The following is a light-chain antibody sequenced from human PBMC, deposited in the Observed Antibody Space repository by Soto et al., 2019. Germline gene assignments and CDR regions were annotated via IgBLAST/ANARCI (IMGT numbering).Light chain of an antibody. J-gene: IGKJ2*01. CDR2: LGS. CDR3: MQALQTRT. Sequence: DIVMTQSPLSLPVTPGEPASISCRSSQSLLHSNGYNYLDWYLQKPGQSPQLLIYLGSNRASGVPDRFXGSGSXXDFTLKISRVEAEDVGVYYCMQALQTRTFGQGTKLEIK. CDR1: QSLLHSNGYNY. V-gene: IGKV2-28*01.